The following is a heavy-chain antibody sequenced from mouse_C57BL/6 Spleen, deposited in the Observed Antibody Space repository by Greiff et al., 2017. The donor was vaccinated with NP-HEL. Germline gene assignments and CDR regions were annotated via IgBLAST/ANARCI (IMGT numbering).Heavy chain of an antibody. J-gene: IGHJ1*03. V-gene: IGHV1-82*01. CDR1: GYAFSSSW. CDR3: ARGRYGSSQWYFDV. D-gene: IGHD1-1*01. Sequence: QVQLKQSGPELVKPGASVKISCKASGYAFSSSWMNWVKQRPGKGLEWIGRIYPGDGDTNYNGKFKGKATLTADKSSSTAYMQLSSLTSEDSAVYFCARGRYGSSQWYFDVWGTGTTVTVSS. CDR2: IYPGDGDT.